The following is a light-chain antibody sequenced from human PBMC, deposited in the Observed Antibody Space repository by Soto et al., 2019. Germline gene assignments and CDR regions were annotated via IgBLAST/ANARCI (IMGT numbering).Light chain of an antibody. CDR1: SSNIGNNY. CDR3: GTWDSSMSVLYV. J-gene: IGLJ1*01. Sequence: QSVLTQPPSVSAAPGQKVTISCSGSSSNIGNNYVSWYQQLPGTAPKLLIYDNNKRPSGIPDRFSGSKSGTSATLGITGLQTGEEADYYCGTWDSSMSVLYVFGTGTRSP. CDR2: DNN. V-gene: IGLV1-51*01.